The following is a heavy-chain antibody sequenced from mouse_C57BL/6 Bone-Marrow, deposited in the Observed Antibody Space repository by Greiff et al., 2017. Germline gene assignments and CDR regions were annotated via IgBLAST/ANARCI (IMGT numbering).Heavy chain of an antibody. V-gene: IGHV1-9*01. CDR3: ARGWLRRVPYYARDY. CDR2: ILPGSGST. D-gene: IGHD2-2*01. Sequence: VQLQQPGAELVRPGSSVKLSCKASGYTFTSYWMDWVKQRPGHGLEWIGEILPGSGSTNYNEKFKGKATFTADTSSNTAYMQLSSLTTEDSAIYYCARGWLRRVPYYARDYWGQGTSVTVSS. J-gene: IGHJ4*01. CDR1: GYTFTSYW.